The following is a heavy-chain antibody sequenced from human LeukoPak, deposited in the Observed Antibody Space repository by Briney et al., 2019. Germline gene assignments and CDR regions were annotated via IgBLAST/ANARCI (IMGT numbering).Heavy chain of an antibody. CDR1: GGTFSIYT. D-gene: IGHD4-23*01. Sequence: ASVKVSCKASGGTFSIYTISWVRQAPGQGLEWMGRIIPILGIANYAQKFQGRVTITADKSTRTAYMELSSLRSEDTAVYYCARGGDYGGPRTYYFDYWGQGTLVTVSS. CDR2: IIPILGIA. J-gene: IGHJ4*02. V-gene: IGHV1-69*02. CDR3: ARGGDYGGPRTYYFDY.